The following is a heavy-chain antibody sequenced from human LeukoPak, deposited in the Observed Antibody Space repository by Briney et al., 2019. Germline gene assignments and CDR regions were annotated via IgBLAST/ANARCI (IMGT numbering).Heavy chain of an antibody. CDR1: GGSISSSRYY. D-gene: IGHD3-3*01. V-gene: IGHV4-39*01. Sequence: SETLSLTCTVSGGSISSSRYYWGWIRQPPGKGLDWIGIIYYSGSTYYNPSLKSRVTISVDTSKNQFSLRLSSVTAADTAVLYCATLRSGYFDYWGQGTLVTVSS. CDR3: ATLRSGYFDY. J-gene: IGHJ4*02. CDR2: IYYSGST.